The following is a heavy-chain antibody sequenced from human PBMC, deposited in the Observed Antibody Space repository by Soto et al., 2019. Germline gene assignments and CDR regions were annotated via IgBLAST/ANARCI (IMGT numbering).Heavy chain of an antibody. CDR3: ARIYYYDSSGQDDY. Sequence: SVKVSCKASGGTFSSYAISWVRQAPGQGLEWMGGIIPIFGTANYAQKFQGRVTITADESTSTAYMELSSLRSEDTAVYYCARIYYYDSSGQDDYWGQGTLVTVSS. D-gene: IGHD3-22*01. CDR2: IIPIFGTA. CDR1: GGTFSSYA. J-gene: IGHJ4*02. V-gene: IGHV1-69*13.